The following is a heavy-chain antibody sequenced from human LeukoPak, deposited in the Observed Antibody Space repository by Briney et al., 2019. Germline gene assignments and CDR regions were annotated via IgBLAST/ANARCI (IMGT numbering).Heavy chain of an antibody. D-gene: IGHD2/OR15-2a*01. CDR2: IYYSGST. Sequence: PQTLSLTCTVSGGSISSGDYYWSWIRQPPGKGLEWIGYIYYSGSTYYNPSLKSRVTISVDTSKNQFSLKLSSVTAADTAVYYCARVRESFDYFDYWGQGTLVTVSS. J-gene: IGHJ4*02. V-gene: IGHV4-30-4*01. CDR1: GGSISSGDYY. CDR3: ARVRESFDYFDY.